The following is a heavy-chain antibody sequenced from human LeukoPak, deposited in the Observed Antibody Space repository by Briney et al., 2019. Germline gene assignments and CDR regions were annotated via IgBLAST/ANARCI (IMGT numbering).Heavy chain of an antibody. Sequence: PSETLSLTCAVYGGSFSGYYWSWIRQPPGKGLEWIGEINHSGSTNYNPSLKSRVTISVDTSKNQFSLKLSSVTAADTAVYCCARAQTRITIFGVVKVAFDIWGQGTMVTVSS. CDR2: INHSGST. V-gene: IGHV4-34*01. D-gene: IGHD3-3*01. CDR3: ARAQTRITIFGVVKVAFDI. J-gene: IGHJ3*02. CDR1: GGSFSGYY.